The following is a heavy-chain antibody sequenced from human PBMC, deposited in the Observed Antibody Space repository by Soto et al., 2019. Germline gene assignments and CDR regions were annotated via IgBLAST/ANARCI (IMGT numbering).Heavy chain of an antibody. J-gene: IGHJ3*01. CDR2: IYHSGAT. V-gene: IGHV4-4*02. CDR1: RFSVTNNKY. CDR3: ARDSRYCTDCGCSIMRDAFDV. D-gene: IGHD2-15*01. Sequence: QAQLQESGPGLVRPSGTLSLTCTVSRFSVTNNKYWNWVRQSPGKALEWIAEIYHSGATYYNPSLMGRASIAMDKAKNQTSLNLTSVTAADTAVYYCARDSRYCTDCGCSIMRDAFDVWGQGTLVTVSS.